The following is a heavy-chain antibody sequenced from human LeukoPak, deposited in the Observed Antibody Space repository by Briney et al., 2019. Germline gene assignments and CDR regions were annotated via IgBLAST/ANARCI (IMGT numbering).Heavy chain of an antibody. V-gene: IGHV1-69*06. J-gene: IGHJ4*02. CDR3: ASLVVDTAMVDY. CDR1: GGTFSSYA. D-gene: IGHD5-18*01. Sequence: ASVKVSCKASGGTFSSYAISWVRQASGQGLEWMGGIIPIFGTANYAQKFQGRVTITADKSTSTAYMELSSLRSEDTAVYYCASLVVDTAMVDYWGQGTLVTVSS. CDR2: IIPIFGTA.